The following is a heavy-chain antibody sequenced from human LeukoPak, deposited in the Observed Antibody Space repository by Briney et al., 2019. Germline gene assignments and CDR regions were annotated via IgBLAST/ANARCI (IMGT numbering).Heavy chain of an antibody. V-gene: IGHV3-30*02. CDR1: GFTFSSYG. CDR2: IRYDGSNK. D-gene: IGHD2-2*02. CDR3: AKDLGYCSSTSCYSSRYYFDY. J-gene: IGHJ4*02. Sequence: GGSLRLSCAASGFTFSSYGMHWVRQAPGKGLGWVAFIRYDGSNKYYADSVKGRFTISRDNSKNTLYLQMNSLRAEDTAVYYCAKDLGYCSSTSCYSSRYYFDYWGQGTLVTVSS.